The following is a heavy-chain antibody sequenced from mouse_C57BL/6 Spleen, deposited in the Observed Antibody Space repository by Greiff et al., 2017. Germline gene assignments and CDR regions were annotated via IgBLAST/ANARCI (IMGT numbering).Heavy chain of an antibody. D-gene: IGHD2-12*01. V-gene: IGHV1-50*01. Sequence: QVQLQQPGAELVKPGASVKLSCKASGYTFTSYWMQWVKQRPGQGLEWIGEIDPSDSYTNYNQKFKGKATLTVDNSYITAYMQLSILTSADSAVYYCARFYCSQWSYWYFDVWGTGTTVTVSS. CDR3: ARFYCSQWSYWYFDV. CDR2: IDPSDSYT. J-gene: IGHJ1*03. CDR1: GYTFTSYW.